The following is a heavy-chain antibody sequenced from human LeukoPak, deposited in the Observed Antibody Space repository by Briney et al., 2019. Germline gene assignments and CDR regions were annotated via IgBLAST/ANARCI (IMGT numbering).Heavy chain of an antibody. Sequence: PGGSLRLSCAASGFTFSSYSMNWVRQAPGKGLEWVSSISSSSYIYYADSVKGRFTISRDNAKNSLYLQMNSLRAEDTAVYYCARDAVADQTPYYFDYWGQGTLVTVSS. J-gene: IGHJ4*02. V-gene: IGHV3-21*01. CDR1: GFTFSSYS. CDR2: ISSSSYI. D-gene: IGHD6-19*01. CDR3: ARDAVADQTPYYFDY.